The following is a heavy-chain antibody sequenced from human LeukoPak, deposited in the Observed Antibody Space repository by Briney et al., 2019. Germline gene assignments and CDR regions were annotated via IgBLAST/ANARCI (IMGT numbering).Heavy chain of an antibody. D-gene: IGHD6-6*01. CDR2: ITSSSSNK. J-gene: IGHJ6*03. Sequence: PGGSLRLSCAASGFPFSRYSMNWVRQAPGEGPEWVSSITSSSSNKDYVDSVKGRFTVSRDNAKNSLYLQMNSLRAEDTAVYYCARNDIAARPWDYYYYYMDVWGKGTTVTVSS. CDR1: GFPFSRYS. V-gene: IGHV3-21*01. CDR3: ARNDIAARPWDYYYYYMDV.